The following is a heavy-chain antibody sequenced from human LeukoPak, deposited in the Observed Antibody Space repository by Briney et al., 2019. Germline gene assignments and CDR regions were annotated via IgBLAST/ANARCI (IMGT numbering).Heavy chain of an antibody. D-gene: IGHD2-2*01. CDR2: IWYDGSNK. CDR1: GFILSDYW. V-gene: IGHV3-33*08. Sequence: PGGSLRLSCAASGFILSDYWMSWVRQAPGKGLEWVAVIWYDGSNKYYADSVKGRFTISRDNSKNTLYLQMNSLRAEDTAVYYCARETLSYAYFDYWGQGTLVTVSS. J-gene: IGHJ4*02. CDR3: ARETLSYAYFDY.